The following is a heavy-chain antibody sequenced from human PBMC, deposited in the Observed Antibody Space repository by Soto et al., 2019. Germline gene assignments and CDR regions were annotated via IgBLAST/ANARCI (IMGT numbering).Heavy chain of an antibody. J-gene: IGHJ5*02. CDR2: ISSSGSTI. Sequence: EVQLVESGGGLVQPGGSLRLSCAASGFTFSSYEMNWVRQAPGKGLEWVSYISSSGSTIYYADSVKGRFTISRDNAKNSLYLQMNSLRAEDTAVYYCAREGIIFGVVNGWFDPWGQGTLVTVSS. D-gene: IGHD3-3*02. CDR1: GFTFSSYE. CDR3: AREGIIFGVVNGWFDP. V-gene: IGHV3-48*03.